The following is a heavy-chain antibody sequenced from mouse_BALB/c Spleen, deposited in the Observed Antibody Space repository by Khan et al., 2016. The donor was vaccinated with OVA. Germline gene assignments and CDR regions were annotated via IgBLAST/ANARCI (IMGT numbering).Heavy chain of an antibody. CDR2: IWGDGST. J-gene: IGHJ3*01. V-gene: IGHV2-3*01. Sequence: QVQLKESGPGLVAPSQSLSITCTVSGLSLTNYGISWIRQPPGKGLEWLGVIWGDGSTNYHSALKSRLSIKKDNPKSQGFLKMNSLQTDDTASYYCAIIYYGYDWFTYWGQGTLVTVSA. CDR1: GLSLTNYG. D-gene: IGHD2-2*01. CDR3: AIIYYGYDWFTY.